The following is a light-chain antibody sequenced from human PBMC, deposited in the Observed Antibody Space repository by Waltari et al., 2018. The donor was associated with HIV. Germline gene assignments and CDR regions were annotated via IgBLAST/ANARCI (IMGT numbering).Light chain of an antibody. CDR1: QSISDY. J-gene: IGKJ1*01. Sequence: DIQMTQSPSSLSASVGDRVTITCRASQSISDYLNWYQHKPGKAPELLIFAASSLQSGVPSRFSGSGSGTDFTLNISSLQPEDFATYYCQQSYSTPRTFGQGTTVEIK. V-gene: IGKV1-39*01. CDR3: QQSYSTPRT. CDR2: AAS.